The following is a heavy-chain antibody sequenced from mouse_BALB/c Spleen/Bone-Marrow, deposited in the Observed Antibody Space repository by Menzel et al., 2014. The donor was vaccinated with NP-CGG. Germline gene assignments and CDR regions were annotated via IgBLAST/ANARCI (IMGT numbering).Heavy chain of an antibody. J-gene: IGHJ2*01. V-gene: IGHV2-6-7*01. CDR3: ARDGKLYYVSDY. CDR1: GFSLTGYG. CDR2: IWGDGST. D-gene: IGHD1-1*01. Sequence: QVQLQQPGPGLVAPSQSLSITCTVSGFSLTGYGVNWVRQPPGKGLEWLGMIWGDGSTDYNSALKSRLSISKDNSKSQVFLKMNSLQTDDTARYYCARDGKLYYVSDYWGQGTTLTVSS.